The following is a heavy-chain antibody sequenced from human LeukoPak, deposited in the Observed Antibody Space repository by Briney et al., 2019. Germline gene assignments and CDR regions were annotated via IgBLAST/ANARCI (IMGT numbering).Heavy chain of an antibody. J-gene: IGHJ6*03. D-gene: IGHD6-13*01. CDR1: GFTFSSYA. CDR2: ISGSGGST. Sequence: GGSLRLSCAASGFTFSSYAMSWVRQAPGKGLEWVSAISGSGGSTYYADSVKGRFTISRDNSKNTLYLQMNSLRAEDTAVYYCAKVYSSSWRYYYYYMDVWGKGTTVTVSS. V-gene: IGHV3-23*01. CDR3: AKVYSSSWRYYYYYMDV.